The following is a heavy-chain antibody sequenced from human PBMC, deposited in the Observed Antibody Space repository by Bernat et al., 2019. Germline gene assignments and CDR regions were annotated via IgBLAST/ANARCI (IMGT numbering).Heavy chain of an antibody. CDR2: IKNDGSST. CDR1: GFTFSSHW. CDR3: VRETTSSGNYFDL. J-gene: IGHJ2*01. V-gene: IGHV3-74*01. Sequence: EVQLVESGGGLVQPGGSLRVSCAASGFTFSSHWMHWVRQTPGKGLVWVSRIKNDGSSTSYADSVKGRFTISRDNAKNTLFLQMNSLRAEDTAFYYCVRETTSSGNYFDLWGRGTLVTVSS. D-gene: IGHD3-22*01.